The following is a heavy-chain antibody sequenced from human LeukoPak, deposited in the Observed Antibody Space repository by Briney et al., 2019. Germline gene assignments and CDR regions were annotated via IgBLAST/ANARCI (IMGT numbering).Heavy chain of an antibody. D-gene: IGHD5-18*01. J-gene: IGHJ4*02. Sequence: ASVKVSCKASGYTFTSYYMHWVRQAPGQGLKWMGWISAYNGNTNYAQKLQGRVTMTTDTSTSTAYMELRSLRSDDTAVYYCAREGYSYGSDYWGQGTLVTVSS. CDR3: AREGYSYGSDY. CDR2: ISAYNGNT. V-gene: IGHV1-18*04. CDR1: GYTFTSYY.